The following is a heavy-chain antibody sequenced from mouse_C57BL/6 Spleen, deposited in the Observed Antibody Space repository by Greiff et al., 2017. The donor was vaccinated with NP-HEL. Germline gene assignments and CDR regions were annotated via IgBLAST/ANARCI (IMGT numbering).Heavy chain of an antibody. Sequence: EVQLVESGEGLVKPGGSLKLSCAASGFTFSSYAMSWVRQTPEKRLEWVAYISSGGDYIYYADTVKGRFTISRDNARNTLYLQMSSLKSEDTAMYYCTRGDSFYYAMDYWGQGTSVTVSS. V-gene: IGHV5-9-1*02. CDR3: TRGDSFYYAMDY. D-gene: IGHD2-12*01. J-gene: IGHJ4*01. CDR2: ISSGGDYI. CDR1: GFTFSSYA.